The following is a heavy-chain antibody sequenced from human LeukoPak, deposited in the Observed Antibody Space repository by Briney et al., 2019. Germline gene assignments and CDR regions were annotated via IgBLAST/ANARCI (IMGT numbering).Heavy chain of an antibody. CDR1: GGSFSGYY. J-gene: IGHJ4*02. CDR2: IYHTGNT. Sequence: SETLSLTCAVYGGSFSGYYWGWIRQPPGKGLEWIGSIYHTGNTYYNPSLKSRVTISVGTSKKQFSLKVSSVTAADTAVYYCARSTGGEGYDYWGQGTLVTVSS. D-gene: IGHD3-16*01. CDR3: ARSTGGEGYDY. V-gene: IGHV4-34*01.